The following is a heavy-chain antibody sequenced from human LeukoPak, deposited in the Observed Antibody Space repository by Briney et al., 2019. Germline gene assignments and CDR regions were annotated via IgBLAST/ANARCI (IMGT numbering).Heavy chain of an antibody. D-gene: IGHD3-10*01. Sequence: ASVKVSCKASGYTFTSYDINWVRQATGQGLEWMGWMNPNSGNRGYAQKFQGRVTMTRNTSISTAYMELSSLRSEDTAVYYCARGITMVRGVIIPRKKNWFDPWGQGTLVTVSS. CDR3: ARGITMVRGVIIPRKKNWFDP. J-gene: IGHJ5*02. CDR2: MNPNSGNR. V-gene: IGHV1-8*01. CDR1: GYTFTSYD.